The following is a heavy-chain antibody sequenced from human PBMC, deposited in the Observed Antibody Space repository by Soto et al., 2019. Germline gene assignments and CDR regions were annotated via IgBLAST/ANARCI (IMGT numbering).Heavy chain of an antibody. D-gene: IGHD3-16*01. CDR1: GYTFTSYG. J-gene: IGHJ3*02. Sequence: GASVKVSCKASGYTFTSYGIIWVRQAPGQGLEWMGWISAYNGNTIYAQKFQGRVTMTEDTSTDTAYMELSSLRSEDTAVYYCATGFGRDDIWGQGTMVTVSS. CDR2: ISAYNGNT. V-gene: IGHV1-18*01. CDR3: ATGFGRDDI.